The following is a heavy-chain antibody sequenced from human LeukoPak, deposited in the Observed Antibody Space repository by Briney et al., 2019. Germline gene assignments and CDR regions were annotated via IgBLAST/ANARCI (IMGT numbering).Heavy chain of an antibody. CDR3: ARDGSGYYGYFDL. Sequence: SETLSLXCTVSGGSNSSYYWSWIRLPPGKGLESIGYIYYSGSTNYNPSLRSRVTISVDTSKNQFSLKLSSVAAADTAVYYCARDGSGYYGYFDLWGRGTLVTVSS. J-gene: IGHJ2*01. CDR2: IYYSGST. V-gene: IGHV4-59*01. D-gene: IGHD3-3*01. CDR1: GGSNSSYY.